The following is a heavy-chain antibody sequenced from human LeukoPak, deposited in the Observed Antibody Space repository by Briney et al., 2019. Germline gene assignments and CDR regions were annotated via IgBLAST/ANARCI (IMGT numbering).Heavy chain of an antibody. D-gene: IGHD3-9*01. CDR2: IYHSGST. CDR3: ARGPNYDILSGYHSIYFDY. J-gene: IGHJ4*02. V-gene: IGHV4-38-2*01. Sequence: SETLSLTCAVSGDSISSGYYWGWIRQPPGKGLEWIGTIYHSGSTYYNPSLERRVTISGDTSKNQFSLKLSSVTAADTAVYYCARGPNYDILSGYHSIYFDYWGQGTRVTVSS. CDR1: GDSISSGYY.